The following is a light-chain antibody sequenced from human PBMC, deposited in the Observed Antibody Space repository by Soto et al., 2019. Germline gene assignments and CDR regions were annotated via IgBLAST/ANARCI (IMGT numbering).Light chain of an antibody. CDR1: QSVSRY. V-gene: IGKV3-11*01. CDR3: QQRSDWPPLT. CDR2: DAS. J-gene: IGKJ4*01. Sequence: EIVLTQSPATLSLSPGERATLYCRASQSVSRYLVWYQQKPGQAPRLLIYDASNRAPGIPARFSGSGSGTDFTLTISSLEPEEFAVYYCQQRSDWPPLTFGGGTKVEIK.